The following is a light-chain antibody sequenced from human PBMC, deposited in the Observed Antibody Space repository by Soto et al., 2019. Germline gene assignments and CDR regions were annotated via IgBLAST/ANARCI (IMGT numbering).Light chain of an antibody. CDR2: DAS. CDR3: QQYNNWPQT. V-gene: IGKV3-15*01. J-gene: IGKJ1*01. CDR1: QTIDNT. Sequence: IVVTQSAATVSLSTGERATLSCRASQTIDNTLAWYQRKTGQAPRLLIYDASTRATGVPARFSGSGSGTDFTLTISSLQSEDGAVYYCQQYNNWPQTFAQGTKLEI.